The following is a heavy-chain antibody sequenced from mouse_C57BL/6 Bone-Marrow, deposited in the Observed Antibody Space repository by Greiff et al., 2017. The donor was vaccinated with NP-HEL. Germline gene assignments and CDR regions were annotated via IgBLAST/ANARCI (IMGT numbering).Heavy chain of an antibody. Sequence: EVMLVESGGGLVKPGGSLKLSCAASGFTFSSYAMSWVRQTPEKRLEWVATISDGGSYTYYPDNVKGRFTISRDNAKNNLYLQMSHLKSEDTAMYYCARERLDSSGSMDYFDYWGQGTTLTVSS. J-gene: IGHJ2*01. CDR1: GFTFSSYA. D-gene: IGHD3-2*02. CDR3: ARERLDSSGSMDYFDY. V-gene: IGHV5-4*01. CDR2: ISDGGSYT.